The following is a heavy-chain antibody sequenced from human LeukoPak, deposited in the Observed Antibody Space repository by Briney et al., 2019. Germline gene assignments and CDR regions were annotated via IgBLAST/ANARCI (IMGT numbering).Heavy chain of an antibody. Sequence: GGSLRLSCAASGFTFSSYSMNWVRQAPGKGLEWVSSISSSSYIYYADSVKGRFTISRDNAKNSLYLQMNSLRAEDTAVYYCARGRTGNWFDPWGQGTLVTVSS. CDR2: ISSSSYI. D-gene: IGHD1-1*01. CDR3: ARGRTGNWFDP. J-gene: IGHJ5*02. CDR1: GFTFSSYS. V-gene: IGHV3-21*01.